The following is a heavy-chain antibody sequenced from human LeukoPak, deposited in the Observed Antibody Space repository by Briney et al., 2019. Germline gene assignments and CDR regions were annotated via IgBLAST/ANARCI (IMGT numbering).Heavy chain of an antibody. CDR2: IYYSGST. Sequence: SETLSLTWTVSGGSISSYYWSWIRQPPGKGLEWIGYIYYSGSTNYNPSLKSRVTISVDTSKNQFSLKLSSVTAADTAVYYCARGHCSSTSCRYYYYGMDVWGQGTTVTVSS. V-gene: IGHV4-59*01. J-gene: IGHJ6*02. CDR1: GGSISSYY. CDR3: ARGHCSSTSCRYYYYGMDV. D-gene: IGHD2-2*01.